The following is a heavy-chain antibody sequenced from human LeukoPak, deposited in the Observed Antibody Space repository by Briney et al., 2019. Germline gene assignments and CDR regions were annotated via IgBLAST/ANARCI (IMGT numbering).Heavy chain of an antibody. V-gene: IGHV1-69*01. Sequence: ASVKVSCKASGGTFSSYAISWVRQAPGQGLEWMGGIVPIFGTANYAQKFQGRVTITADESTSIAYTELSSLRSEDTAVYYCAREVSPIVVVPAAMGEYYYYGMDVWGQGTTVTVSS. CDR3: AREVSPIVVVPAAMGEYYYYGMDV. CDR2: IVPIFGTA. D-gene: IGHD2-2*01. J-gene: IGHJ6*02. CDR1: GGTFSSYA.